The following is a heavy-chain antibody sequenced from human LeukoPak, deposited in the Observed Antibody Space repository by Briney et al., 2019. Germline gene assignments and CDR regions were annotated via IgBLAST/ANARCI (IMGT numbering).Heavy chain of an antibody. CDR3: AKDMCGGTCSSGY. Sequence: GGSLRLSCAASGFTFSSYGMHWVRQAPGKGLEWVAFIRYDGSNKYYADSVKGRFTMSKDNSKNTLYLQMNSLRAEDTAVYYCAKDMCGGTCSSGYWGQGTLVTVSS. J-gene: IGHJ4*02. V-gene: IGHV3-30*02. CDR2: IRYDGSNK. D-gene: IGHD2-15*01. CDR1: GFTFSSYG.